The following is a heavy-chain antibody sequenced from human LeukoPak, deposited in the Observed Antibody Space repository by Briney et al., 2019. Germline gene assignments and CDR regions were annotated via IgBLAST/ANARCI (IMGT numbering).Heavy chain of an antibody. CDR2: IGTAGDP. J-gene: IGHJ6*02. D-gene: IGHD1-1*01. Sequence: GGSLRLSCAASGFTFSSYDMHWVRQATGKSLEWVSSIGTAGDPYYPGSGKGRFTISRENAKDSLYLQMNSLRAGDTAVYYCARAGGMTPYGMDVWGPGTTVTVSS. CDR3: ARAGGMTPYGMDV. V-gene: IGHV3-13*05. CDR1: GFTFSSYD.